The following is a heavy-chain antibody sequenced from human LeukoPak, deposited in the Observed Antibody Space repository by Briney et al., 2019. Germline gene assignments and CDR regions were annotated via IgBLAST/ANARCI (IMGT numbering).Heavy chain of an antibody. Sequence: ASVKLSCKASGYTFIDYYIHWVRQAPGQGLEWMGWIDPNSGGPHYTQKFQGRVTMTRDTSISTAYMELSGLTSDDTAVYYCARRLSTWSEGWFDHWGQGTLVTVSS. V-gene: IGHV1-2*02. CDR3: ARRLSTWSEGWFDH. D-gene: IGHD6-13*01. J-gene: IGHJ5*02. CDR2: IDPNSGGP. CDR1: GYTFIDYY.